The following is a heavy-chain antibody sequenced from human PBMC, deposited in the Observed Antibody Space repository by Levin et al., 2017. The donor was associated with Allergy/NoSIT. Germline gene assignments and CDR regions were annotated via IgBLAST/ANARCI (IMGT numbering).Heavy chain of an antibody. CDR2: IYHSGST. Sequence: RTGGSLRLSCAVSGYSISSGYYWGWIRQPPGKGLEWIGSIYHSGSTYYNPSLKSRVTISVDTSKNQFSLKLSSVTAADTAVYYCARWALSTVTTFDYWGQGTLVTVSS. CDR1: GYSISSGYY. V-gene: IGHV4-38-2*01. CDR3: ARWALSTVTTFDY. D-gene: IGHD4-17*01. J-gene: IGHJ4*02.